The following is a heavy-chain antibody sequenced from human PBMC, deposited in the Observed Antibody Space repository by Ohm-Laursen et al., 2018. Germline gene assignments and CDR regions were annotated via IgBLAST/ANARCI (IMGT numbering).Heavy chain of an antibody. V-gene: IGHV3-13*01. D-gene: IGHD6-19*01. CDR1: GFTFSSYD. CDR2: IGTAGDT. Sequence: SLRLSCAASGFTFSSYDMHWVRQATGKGLEWVSAIGTAGDTYYPGSVKGRFTISRENAKNSLYLQMNSLRAGDTAVYYCARGGSYSSGWFNYYYGIDVWGRGTPVTVSS. CDR3: ARGGSYSSGWFNYYYGIDV. J-gene: IGHJ6*02.